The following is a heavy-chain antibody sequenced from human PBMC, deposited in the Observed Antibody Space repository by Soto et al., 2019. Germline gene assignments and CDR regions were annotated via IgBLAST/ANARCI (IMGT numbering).Heavy chain of an antibody. V-gene: IGHV4-34*01. Sequence: SETLSLTCAVYGGSFSGYYWSWIRQPPGKGLEWIGEINHSGSTNYNPSLKSRVTISVDTSKNQFSLKLSSVTAADTAVYYCARGFRGDYGFHYYSMGVWGKGTTVS. CDR2: INHSGST. CDR1: GGSFSGYY. J-gene: IGHJ6*03. D-gene: IGHD4-17*01. CDR3: ARGFRGDYGFHYYSMGV.